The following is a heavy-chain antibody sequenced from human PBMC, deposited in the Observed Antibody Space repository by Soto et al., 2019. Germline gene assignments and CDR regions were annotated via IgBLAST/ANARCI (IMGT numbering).Heavy chain of an antibody. CDR3: ARARRENYYDSSGYYYDYYYGMDV. CDR1: GFTFSSYD. V-gene: IGHV3-13*01. J-gene: IGHJ6*02. CDR2: IGTAGDT. Sequence: HPGGSLRLSCAASGFTFSSYDMHWVRQATGKGLEWVSAIGTAGDTYYPGSVKGRFTISRENAKNSLYLQMNSLRAGDTAVYYCARARRENYYDSSGYYYDYYYGMDVWGQGTTVTVSS. D-gene: IGHD3-22*01.